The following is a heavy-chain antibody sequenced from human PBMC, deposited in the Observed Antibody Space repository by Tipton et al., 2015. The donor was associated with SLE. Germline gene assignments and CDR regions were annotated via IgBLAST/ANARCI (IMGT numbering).Heavy chain of an antibody. D-gene: IGHD1-26*01. CDR3: ARRVPHRYYFDL. CDR1: GGSISGHY. J-gene: IGHJ2*01. V-gene: IGHV4-59*11. Sequence: TLSLTCTVSGGSISGHYRSWIRQPPGKGLEWIGSIFYTGSVHDNPSLTSRVTMSLDTSKSQFSLRLTSVSAADTAMYFCARRVPHRYYFDLWGRGTLVTVSS. CDR2: IFYTGSV.